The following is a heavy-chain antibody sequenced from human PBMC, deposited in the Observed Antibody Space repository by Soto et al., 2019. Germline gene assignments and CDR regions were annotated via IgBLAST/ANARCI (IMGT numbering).Heavy chain of an antibody. CDR1: GYIFITYG. J-gene: IGHJ4*01. Sequence: ASVKVSCKASGYIFITYGISWVRQAPGQGLEWMGRVSAYNGNTKYAQSLQGRVTMTTDTSTNTAYMELRSLRSDDTAVYYCARDLDGSGSYYTDYWGPGTLVTVSS. D-gene: IGHD3-10*01. V-gene: IGHV1-18*01. CDR2: VSAYNGNT. CDR3: ARDLDGSGSYYTDY.